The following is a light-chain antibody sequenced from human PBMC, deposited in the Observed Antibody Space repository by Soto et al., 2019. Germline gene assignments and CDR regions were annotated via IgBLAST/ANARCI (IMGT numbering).Light chain of an antibody. J-gene: IGLJ3*02. Sequence: SSELTQPPSVSVAPGQTARITCGGTNIESYSVHWYQQKPGQAPVLVVHDDTDRPSGIPQRFSGSNSGNTATLTISRVEAGDEADFYCQVWDRTSDRVLFGGGTKLTVL. CDR2: DDT. CDR3: QVWDRTSDRVL. V-gene: IGLV3-21*02. CDR1: NIESYS.